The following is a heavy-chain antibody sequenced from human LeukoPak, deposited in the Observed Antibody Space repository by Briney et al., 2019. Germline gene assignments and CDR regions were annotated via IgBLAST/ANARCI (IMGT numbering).Heavy chain of an antibody. CDR2: IIPIFGTA. Sequence: GASVKVSCKASGGTFSSYAISWVRQAPGQGLEWIGGIIPIFGTANYAQKFQGRVTITTDESTSTAYMELSSLRSEDTAVYYCARGGVGATTDPFDYWGQGTLVTVS. V-gene: IGHV1-69*05. D-gene: IGHD1-26*01. J-gene: IGHJ4*02. CDR1: GGTFSSYA. CDR3: ARGGVGATTDPFDY.